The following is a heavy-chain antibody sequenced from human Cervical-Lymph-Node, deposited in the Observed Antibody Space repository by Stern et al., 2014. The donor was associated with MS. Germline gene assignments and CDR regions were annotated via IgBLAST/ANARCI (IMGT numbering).Heavy chain of an antibody. J-gene: IGHJ4*02. V-gene: IGHV1-2*06. D-gene: IGHD3-22*01. CDR3: AREATRIVVGIDY. CDR1: GYTFTAFF. CDR2: LNRNSDDP. Sequence: QVQLVQSGTKVQKPGASAEVSCKASGYTFTAFFIHWVRQVPGQGLEWMGRLNRNSDDPTYAQNFQDRVTLTRDTSIGTAYLELSRLTSADAAVYYCAREATRIVVGIDYWGQGTQVTVSS.